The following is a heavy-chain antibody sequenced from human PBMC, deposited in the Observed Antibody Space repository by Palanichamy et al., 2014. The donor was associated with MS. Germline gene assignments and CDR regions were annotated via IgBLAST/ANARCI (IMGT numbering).Heavy chain of an antibody. CDR2: IYSGGST. Sequence: EVQLVESGGGLIQPGGSLRLSCAASGFTVSSNHMSWVRQAPGKGLEWVSVIYSGGSTFYADSAKGRFTISRDNSKNTLYLQMNTLRAEDTAVYYCARDAGALTPRMDVWGQGTTVTVSS. CDR3: ARDAGALTPRMDV. D-gene: IGHD2-15*01. CDR1: GFTVSSNH. V-gene: IGHV3-53*01. J-gene: IGHJ6*02.